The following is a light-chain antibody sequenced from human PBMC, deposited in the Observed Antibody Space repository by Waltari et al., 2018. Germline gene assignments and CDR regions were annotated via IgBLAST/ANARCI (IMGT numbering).Light chain of an antibody. CDR2: DAS. J-gene: IGKJ2*01. V-gene: IGKV3-15*01. CDR1: QGVTSK. Sequence: IVMTQSPAPLSVSPGERATLSCRASQGVTSKLAWYHQTPGQPPSLLIYDASIRATGVPARFSGSGSGTEFTLTISRLQSEDFAVYYCLQYNNWPYTFGQGTKLEI. CDR3: LQYNNWPYT.